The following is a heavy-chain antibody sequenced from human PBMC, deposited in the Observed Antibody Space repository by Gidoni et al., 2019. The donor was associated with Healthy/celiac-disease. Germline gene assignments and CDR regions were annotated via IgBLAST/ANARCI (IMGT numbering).Heavy chain of an antibody. V-gene: IGHV4-4*07. CDR1: GGSISSYY. Sequence: QVQLQESGPGLVKPSETLSLTCPVSGGSISSYYWSWIRQPAGKGLEWIGRIYTSGSTNYNPSLKSRVTMSVDTSKNQFSLKLSSVTAADTAVYYCARDSSGWDPFASGYYYYGMDVWGQGTTVTVSS. CDR3: ARDSSGWDPFASGYYYYGMDV. D-gene: IGHD6-19*01. CDR2: IYTSGST. J-gene: IGHJ6*02.